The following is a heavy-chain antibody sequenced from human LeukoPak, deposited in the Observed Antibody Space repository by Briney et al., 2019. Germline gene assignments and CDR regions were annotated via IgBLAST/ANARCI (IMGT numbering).Heavy chain of an antibody. V-gene: IGHV3-23*01. CDR2: ISGSGGST. CDR1: GFTFSSYA. D-gene: IGHD4-23*01. J-gene: IGHJ3*02. Sequence: GGSLRLSCAASGFTFSSYAMSWVRQAPGKGLEWVSAISGSGGSTYYADSVKGRFTISRDNSKNTLYLQMNSLRAEDTAVYYCAKDLMIGYGGSLPPDAFDIWGQGTMVTVSS. CDR3: AKDLMIGYGGSLPPDAFDI.